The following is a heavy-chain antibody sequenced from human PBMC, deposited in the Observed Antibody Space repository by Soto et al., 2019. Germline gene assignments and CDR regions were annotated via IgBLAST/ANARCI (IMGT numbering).Heavy chain of an antibody. D-gene: IGHD5-18*01. Sequence: SVKVSCKASGYTFISYGISWVRQARGQRLEWIGWIVVGSGNTNYAQKFQERVTITRDMSTSTAYMELSSLRSEDTAVYYCAARVVDTAINYCGMDVWGQGTTVTVSS. CDR1: GYTFISYG. V-gene: IGHV1-58*02. CDR2: IVVGSGNT. J-gene: IGHJ6*02. CDR3: AARVVDTAINYCGMDV.